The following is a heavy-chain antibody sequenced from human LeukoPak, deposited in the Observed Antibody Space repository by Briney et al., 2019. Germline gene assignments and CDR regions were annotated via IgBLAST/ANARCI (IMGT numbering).Heavy chain of an antibody. J-gene: IGHJ4*02. CDR1: GFTFSSYA. CDR2: ISGSGGST. Sequence: GGSLRLSCAASGFTFSSYAMSWVRQAPGKGLEWVSAISGSGGSTYYADSVKGRFTISRDNSKNTLYLQMNSLRAEDTAVYYCAKDCSSGWYFFSYFDYWGQGTLVTASS. V-gene: IGHV3-23*01. D-gene: IGHD6-19*01. CDR3: AKDCSSGWYFFSYFDY.